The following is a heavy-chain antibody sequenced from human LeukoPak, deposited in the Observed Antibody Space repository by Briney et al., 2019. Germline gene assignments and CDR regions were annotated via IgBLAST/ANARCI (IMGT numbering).Heavy chain of an antibody. D-gene: IGHD5-12*01. CDR1: GFTFSSYS. CDR3: AREDIVATIDHDY. Sequence: GGSLRLSCAASGFTFSSYSMNWVRQAPGKGLEWVSSISSSSSYIYYADSVKGRFTISRDNAKNSLYLQMNSLRAEDTAVYYCAREDIVATIDHDYWGQGTLVTVSS. CDR2: ISSSSSYI. J-gene: IGHJ4*02. V-gene: IGHV3-21*01.